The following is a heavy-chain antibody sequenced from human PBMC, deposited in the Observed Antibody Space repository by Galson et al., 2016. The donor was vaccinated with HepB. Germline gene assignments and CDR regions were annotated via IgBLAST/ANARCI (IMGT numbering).Heavy chain of an antibody. J-gene: IGHJ3*02. Sequence: TLSLTCTVSPGSISSSYYWSWIRQPAGKGLEWIGRIYVSGITNYNPSLKSRVSISVDTSKNQLSLKLTSVTATDTAMYYCARVQPPYSYSSSSGGFDIWGQGTMVIVSP. CDR1: PGSISSSYY. V-gene: IGHV4-61*02. CDR3: ARVQPPYSYSSSSGGFDI. CDR2: IYVSGIT. D-gene: IGHD6-6*01.